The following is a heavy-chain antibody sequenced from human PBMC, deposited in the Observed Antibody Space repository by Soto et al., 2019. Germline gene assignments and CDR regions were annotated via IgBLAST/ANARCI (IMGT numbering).Heavy chain of an antibody. CDR1: GFTFSSYG. D-gene: IGHD3-10*01. J-gene: IGHJ4*02. CDR3: AKDGWGFEQAYFDY. Sequence: QVQLVESGGGVVQPGRSLRLSCAASGFTFSSYGMHWVRQAPGKGLEWVAVISYDGSNKYYADSVKGRFTISRDNSKNTLYLQMNSRRAEDTAVYYCAKDGWGFEQAYFDYWGQGTLVTVSS. CDR2: ISYDGSNK. V-gene: IGHV3-30*18.